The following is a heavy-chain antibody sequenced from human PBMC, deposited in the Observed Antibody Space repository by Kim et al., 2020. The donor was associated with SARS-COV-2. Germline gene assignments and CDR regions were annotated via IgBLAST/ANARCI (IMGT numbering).Heavy chain of an antibody. J-gene: IGHJ6*02. CDR2: ISAYNGNT. CDR1: GYTFISYG. V-gene: IGHV1-18*01. D-gene: IGHD2-15*01. CDR3: ARDEAEDIVVVVAANYNYGMDV. Sequence: ASVKVSCKASGYTFISYGISWVRQAPGQGLEWMGRISAYNGNTNYAQRLQGRVTMTTDTSTSTAYMELRSLRSDDTAVYYCARDEAEDIVVVVAANYNYGMDVWGQGTTVTVSS.